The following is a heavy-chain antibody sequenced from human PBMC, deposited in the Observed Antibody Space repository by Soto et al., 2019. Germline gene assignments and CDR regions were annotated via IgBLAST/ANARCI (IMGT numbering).Heavy chain of an antibody. CDR2: IYRSGSA. CDR3: AVSGRGGLDV. CDR1: GGSINSGGYS. Sequence: QLQLQESGSGLVKPSQKLSLTCTVSGGSINSGGYSWSWIRQPPGKGLEWIGYIYRSGSAYYSPSLQHRVTISVDTSKSHFSLNLTSVTAADTAVYYCAVSGRGGLDVWGQGTTVTVSS. J-gene: IGHJ6*02. V-gene: IGHV4-30-2*01. D-gene: IGHD3-10*01.